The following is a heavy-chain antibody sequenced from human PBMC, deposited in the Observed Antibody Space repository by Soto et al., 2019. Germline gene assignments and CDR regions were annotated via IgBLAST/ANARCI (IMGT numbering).Heavy chain of an antibody. CDR2: ISYDGSNK. CDR3: AKAQLRYFDWPSPMDV. Sequence: GGSLRLSCAASGFTFSSYGMHWVRQAPGKGLEWVAVISYDGSNKYYADSVKGRFTISRDNSKNTLYLQMNSLRAEDTAVYYCAKAQLRYFDWPSPMDVWGKGTTVTVSS. D-gene: IGHD3-9*01. CDR1: GFTFSSYG. J-gene: IGHJ6*03. V-gene: IGHV3-30*18.